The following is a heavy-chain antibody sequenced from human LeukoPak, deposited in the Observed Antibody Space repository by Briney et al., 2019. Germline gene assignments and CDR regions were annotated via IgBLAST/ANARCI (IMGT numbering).Heavy chain of an antibody. CDR1: GFAFSSYA. Sequence: GGPLRLSCAASGFAFSSYAMSWVRQATGEGLEWVSTTSGSGGSTDYSDSVTGRFTISRDKSKNTLYLQMNSLRADDTALYYCAKGGSFRAFDYWGQGTLVTVSS. CDR2: TSGSGGST. CDR3: AKGGSFRAFDY. V-gene: IGHV3-23*01. J-gene: IGHJ4*02. D-gene: IGHD6-13*01.